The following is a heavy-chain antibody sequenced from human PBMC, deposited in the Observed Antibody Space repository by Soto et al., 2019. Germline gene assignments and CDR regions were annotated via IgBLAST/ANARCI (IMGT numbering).Heavy chain of an antibody. J-gene: IGHJ5*02. Sequence: QVQLQESGPGLVKPSQTLSLTCTVSGGSISSGDYYWSWIRQPPGKGLEWIGYIYYSGSTYYNPSLKSRVTTSVNTSKTQFSLKLSSVTAADTAVYYCARDEGATYYDFWSGGFDPWGQGTLVTVSS. CDR3: ARDEGATYYDFWSGGFDP. CDR2: IYYSGST. D-gene: IGHD3-3*01. CDR1: GGSISSGDYY. V-gene: IGHV4-30-4*01.